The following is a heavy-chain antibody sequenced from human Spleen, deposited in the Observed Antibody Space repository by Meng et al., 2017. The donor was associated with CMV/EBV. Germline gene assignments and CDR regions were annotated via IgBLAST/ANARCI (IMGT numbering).Heavy chain of an antibody. Sequence: SETLSLTCAVSGGSVSSSNWWSWVRQPPGKGLEWIGEIYQSGSTNYNPSLKSRVTISVDKSNNQFSLNLSSVTAADTAVYYCARGMIVGSTGYYFDYWGQGTLVTVSS. J-gene: IGHJ4*02. CDR2: IYQSGST. V-gene: IGHV4-4*02. D-gene: IGHD1-26*01. CDR3: ARGMIVGSTGYYFDY. CDR1: GGSVSSSNW.